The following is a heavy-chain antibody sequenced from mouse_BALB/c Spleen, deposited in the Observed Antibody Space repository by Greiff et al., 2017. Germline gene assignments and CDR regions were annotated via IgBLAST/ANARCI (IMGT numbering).Heavy chain of an antibody. CDR2: IWGDGST. V-gene: IGHV2-6-7*01. D-gene: IGHD2-3*01. CDR3: AREREPDGYSYAMDY. J-gene: IGHJ4*01. CDR1: GFSLTGYG. Sequence: QVQLQQSGPCLVAPSQSLSITCTVSGFSLTGYGVNWVRQPPGKGLEWLGMIWGDGSTDYNSALKSRLSISKDNSKSQVFLKMNSLQTDDTARYYCAREREPDGYSYAMDYWGQGTSVTVSS.